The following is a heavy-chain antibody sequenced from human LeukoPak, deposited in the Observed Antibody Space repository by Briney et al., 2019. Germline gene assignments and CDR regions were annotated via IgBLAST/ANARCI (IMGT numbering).Heavy chain of an antibody. CDR3: ARESSGSYYNPLGYMDL. CDR1: GPSISIYY. Sequence: SESLSLTRTVAGPSISIYYWDCSRQPAGKGLGWSVRIFISGITNYNPSLKGRVTLSVDTSEKHFSLNVSSVNAADTAVYYCARESSGSYYNPLGYMDLWGRGPTVTVSS. J-gene: IGHJ6*03. CDR2: IFISGIT. D-gene: IGHD3-10*01. V-gene: IGHV4-4*07.